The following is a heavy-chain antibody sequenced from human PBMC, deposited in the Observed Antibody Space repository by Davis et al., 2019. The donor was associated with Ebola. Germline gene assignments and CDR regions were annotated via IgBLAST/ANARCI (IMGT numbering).Heavy chain of an antibody. D-gene: IGHD1-26*01. CDR1: GYTFTNYA. J-gene: IGHJ4*02. CDR2: INAGNGNT. Sequence: AASVKVSCKASGYTFTNYAIHWVRQAPGQGLEWMGSINAGNGNTRYSQSSRDRVTFTTDTAASTAYLEVGSLRSADTAVYYCERNPLLGATGDFDYWGQGTLVSVSS. CDR3: ERNPLLGATGDFDY. V-gene: IGHV1-3*01.